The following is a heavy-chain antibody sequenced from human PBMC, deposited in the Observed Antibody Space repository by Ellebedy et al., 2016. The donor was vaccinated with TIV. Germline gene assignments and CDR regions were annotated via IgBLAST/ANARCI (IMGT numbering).Heavy chain of an antibody. D-gene: IGHD6-13*01. CDR3: ASIPGYSSSWYSRRLRY. Sequence: GESLKISCAASGFTFSNAWMSWVRQAPGKGLEWVSAISGSGGSTYYADSVKGRFTISRDNSKNTLYLQMNSLRAEDTAVYYCASIPGYSSSWYSRRLRYWGQGTLVTVSS. CDR1: GFTFSNAW. CDR2: ISGSGGST. V-gene: IGHV3-23*01. J-gene: IGHJ4*02.